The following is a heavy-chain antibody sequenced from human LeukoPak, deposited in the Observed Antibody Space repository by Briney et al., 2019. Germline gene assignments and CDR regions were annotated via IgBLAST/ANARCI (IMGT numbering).Heavy chain of an antibody. D-gene: IGHD3-16*01. Sequence: GGSLRLSCTASGFTFSSYTMNWVRQAPGKGLEWVSAIHNSGGTTSYADSVKGRFTISRDNSKNTLFLQMNSLRAEDTAVYYCAKDNAFGGEDRWGQGTLVTVSS. V-gene: IGHV3-23*01. CDR2: IHNSGGTT. CDR3: AKDNAFGGEDR. J-gene: IGHJ5*02. CDR1: GFTFSSYT.